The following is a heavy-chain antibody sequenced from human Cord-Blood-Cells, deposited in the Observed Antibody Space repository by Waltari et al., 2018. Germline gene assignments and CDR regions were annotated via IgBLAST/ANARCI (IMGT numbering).Heavy chain of an antibody. D-gene: IGHD3-3*01. V-gene: IGHV3-15*01. CDR2: IKSKTDGGTT. Sequence: VPLVESGGGLVRPGGSLRLSGAAPGVTSGHAGTSWARQAPGQGLEWVGRIKSKTDGGTTDYAAPVKGRFTISRDDSKNTLYLQMNSLKTEDTAVYYCTTVPITIFGVVAFDIWGQGTMVTVSS. CDR3: TTVPITIFGVVAFDI. J-gene: IGHJ3*02. CDR1: GVTSGHAG.